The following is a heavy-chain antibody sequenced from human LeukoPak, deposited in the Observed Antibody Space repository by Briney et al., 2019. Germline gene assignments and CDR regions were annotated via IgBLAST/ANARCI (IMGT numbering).Heavy chain of an antibody. D-gene: IGHD6-25*01. V-gene: IGHV4-59*12. J-gene: IGHJ6*02. Sequence: SETLSLTCTVSGGSISSYYWSWIRQPPGKGLEWIGYIYYSGSTYYNPSLKSRVTISVDTSKNQFSLKLSSVTAADTAVYYCARDSKRYYGMDVWGQGTTVTVSS. CDR1: GGSISSYY. CDR3: ARDSKRYYGMDV. CDR2: IYYSGST.